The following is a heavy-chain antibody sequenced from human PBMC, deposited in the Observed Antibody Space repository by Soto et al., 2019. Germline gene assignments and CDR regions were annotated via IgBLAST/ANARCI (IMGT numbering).Heavy chain of an antibody. V-gene: IGHV4-61*01. CDR2: IYYSGST. CDR1: GGSVSSGSYY. Sequence: SETLSLTCTVSGGSVSSGSYYWSWIRQPPGKGLEWIGYIYYSGSTNYNPSLKSRVTISVDTSKNQFSLKLSSVTAADTAVYYCARCFYDSSGYYVDYWGQGTLVTVSS. CDR3: ARCFYDSSGYYVDY. J-gene: IGHJ4*02. D-gene: IGHD3-22*01.